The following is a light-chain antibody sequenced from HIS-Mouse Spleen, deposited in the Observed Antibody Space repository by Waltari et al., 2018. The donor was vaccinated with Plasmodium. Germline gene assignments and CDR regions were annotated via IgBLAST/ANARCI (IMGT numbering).Light chain of an antibody. CDR2: GAS. J-gene: IGKJ5*01. CDR1: QSVSSSY. V-gene: IGKV3-20*01. CDR3: QQYGSSPIT. Sequence: EIVLTQCPGTLSLSPGERATLSCRASQSVSSSYLAWYQQKPGHAPRLLNLGASSSATGMPDRFSGSGSGTDFTLTISRLEPEDFAVYYCQQYGSSPITFGQGTRLEIK.